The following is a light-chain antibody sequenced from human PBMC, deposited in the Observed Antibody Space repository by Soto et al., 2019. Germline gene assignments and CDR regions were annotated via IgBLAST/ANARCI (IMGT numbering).Light chain of an antibody. CDR2: DAS. CDR3: QQYNLWPQT. J-gene: IGKJ1*01. V-gene: IGKV3-11*01. Sequence: EIVLTQSPVTLSLSPGERATLSCRASQSVSRSLAWYQQKPGQAPRLLVYDASNRATGIPARFSGSGSGTDFTLTISRLEPEDFAVYYCQQYNLWPQTFGQGTKVDIK. CDR1: QSVSRS.